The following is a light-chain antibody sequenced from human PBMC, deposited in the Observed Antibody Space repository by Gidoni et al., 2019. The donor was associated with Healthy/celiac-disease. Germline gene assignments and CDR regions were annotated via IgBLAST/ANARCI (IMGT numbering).Light chain of an antibody. J-gene: IGLJ2*01. Sequence: SSELTQDPAVSVALGQTVRITCQGGSLRSYYASWYQQKPGQAPVLVIYGKNNRPSGIPDRFSGSSSGNTASLTITGAQAEDEADYYCNSRDSSGNLFGGGTKLTVL. CDR3: NSRDSSGNL. CDR2: GKN. CDR1: SLRSYY. V-gene: IGLV3-19*01.